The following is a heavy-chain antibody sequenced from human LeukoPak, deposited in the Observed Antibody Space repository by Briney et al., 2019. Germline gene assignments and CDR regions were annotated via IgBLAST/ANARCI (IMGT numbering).Heavy chain of an antibody. CDR2: TYYRSKGSY. CDR1: GDSVSINSAG. J-gene: IGHJ4*02. CDR3: ARSTSGVVFGS. V-gene: IGHV6-1*01. Sequence: SQTLSLTYVISGDSVSINSAGGRWLRQSPSRGLEWLGSTYYRSKGSYDYALAVRSRISINPDTSKTQFSLQLNSVTPEDTAVYYCARSTSGVVFGSWGQGTLVTVSS. D-gene: IGHD2-21*01.